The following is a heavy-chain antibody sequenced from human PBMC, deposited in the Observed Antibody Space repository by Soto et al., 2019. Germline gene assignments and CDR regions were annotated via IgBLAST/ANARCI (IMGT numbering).Heavy chain of an antibody. CDR1: AGSISRYY. J-gene: IGHJ4*02. V-gene: IGHV4-59*01. CDR2: ISYTVDA. CDR3: VGSLMSRAMESFDY. Sequence: HVQLQESGPGLVKPSEPLSLTCSVSAGSISRYYWGWVRQSPGEGLEWIAHISYTVDASYNPSLKSRVTIALDTAKNQIALSLMSVTAADTAVYYCVGSLMSRAMESFDYWGQGTLVTVTS. D-gene: IGHD5-18*01.